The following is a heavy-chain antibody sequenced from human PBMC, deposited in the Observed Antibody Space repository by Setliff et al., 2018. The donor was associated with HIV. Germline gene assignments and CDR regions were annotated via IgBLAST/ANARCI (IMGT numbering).Heavy chain of an antibody. D-gene: IGHD6-13*01. CDR1: GGSITSGNYY. V-gene: IGHV4-61*02. CDR3: ARVVWMAAAGTIDYYYYGMDI. J-gene: IGHJ6*02. CDR2: IYTYGST. Sequence: TLSLTCTVSGGSITSGNYYWSWIRQPAGKGLEWIGRIYTYGSTNYSPSLKSRVTISVDTSKNQFSLKLRSVTAADTAVYYCARVVWMAAAGTIDYYYYGMDIWGQGTTVTVSS.